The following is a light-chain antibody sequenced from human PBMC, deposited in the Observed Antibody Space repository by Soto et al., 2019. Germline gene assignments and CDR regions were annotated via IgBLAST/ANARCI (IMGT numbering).Light chain of an antibody. CDR3: SSLTTSDTWV. Sequence: QSVLTQPASVSGSPGQSITISCTGGSSDVGSYNRVSWYRQHPGKAPQLMIYEVSNRPSGVSNRFSGSKSGNTASLTISGLQAEDEADYFCSSLTTSDTWVIGGGTKVTVL. CDR2: EVS. CDR1: SSDVGSYNR. J-gene: IGLJ3*02. V-gene: IGLV2-14*02.